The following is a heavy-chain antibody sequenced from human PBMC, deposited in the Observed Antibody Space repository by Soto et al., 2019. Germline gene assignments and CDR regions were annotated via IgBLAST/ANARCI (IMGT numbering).Heavy chain of an antibody. CDR3: TTDSYGEPSGMDV. V-gene: IGHV3-15*07. J-gene: IGHJ6*02. CDR1: GFTFSNAW. D-gene: IGHD4-17*01. CDR2: IKSKTDGGTT. Sequence: GGSLRLSCAASGFTFSNAWMNWVRQAPGKGLEWVGRIKSKTDGGTTDYAAPVKGRFTISRDDSKNTLYLQMNSLKTEDTAVYYCTTDSYGEPSGMDVWGQGTTVTVSS.